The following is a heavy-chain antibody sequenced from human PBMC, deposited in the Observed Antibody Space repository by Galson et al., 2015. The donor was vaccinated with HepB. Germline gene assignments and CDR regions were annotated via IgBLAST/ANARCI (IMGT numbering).Heavy chain of an antibody. Sequence: QSGAEVKKPGESLKISCKGSGYRFNNYWIAWVRQMPGKGLEWMGLIYPADSKTIYSPSFEGQVTISVDKPISTAHLQWSSLKASDTAIYYCTRLDYSSGLYGWLDPWGQGTLVTVSS. CDR1: GYRFNNYW. J-gene: IGHJ5*02. D-gene: IGHD4-11*01. CDR2: IYPADSKT. V-gene: IGHV5-51*04. CDR3: TRLDYSSGLYGWLDP.